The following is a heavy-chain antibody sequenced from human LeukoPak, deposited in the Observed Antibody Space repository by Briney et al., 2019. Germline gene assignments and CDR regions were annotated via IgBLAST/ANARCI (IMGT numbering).Heavy chain of an antibody. CDR1: GYTFTSYY. J-gene: IGHJ4*02. CDR2: INPSGGST. CDR3: ARTLNFIVGAMVPGVYFDY. D-gene: IGHD1-26*01. Sequence: ASVKVSCKASGYTFTSYYMHWVRQAPGQGLEWMGIINPSGGSTNYAQKLQGRVTMTTDTSTSTAYMELRSLRSDDTAVYYCARTLNFIVGAMVPGVYFDYWGQGTLVTVSS. V-gene: IGHV1-46*01.